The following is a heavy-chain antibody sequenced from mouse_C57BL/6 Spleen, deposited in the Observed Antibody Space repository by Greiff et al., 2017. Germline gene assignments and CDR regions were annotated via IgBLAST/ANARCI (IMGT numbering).Heavy chain of an antibody. J-gene: IGHJ4*01. CDR1: GYTFTSYW. D-gene: IGHD1-1*01. Sequence: VQLQQPGAELVRPGSSVKLSCKASGYTFTSYWMDWVKQRPGQGLEWIGNIYPSDSETHYNQKFKDKATLTVDKSSSTAYLHLSSLTSEDSAVYYCARSGSSYGAMDYWGQGTSVTVSS. CDR3: ARSGSSYGAMDY. V-gene: IGHV1-61*01. CDR2: IYPSDSET.